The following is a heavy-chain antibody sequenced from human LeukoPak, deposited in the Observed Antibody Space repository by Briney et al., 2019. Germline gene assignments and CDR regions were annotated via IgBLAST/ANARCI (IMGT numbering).Heavy chain of an antibody. Sequence: SETLSLTCTVSGDSISSYYWSWIRQPPGKGLEWIGCFYYSGYTKYNPSLKSRLTISVDTSKNQSSLKLSSVTAADTAMYYCATWAYTSSWSNWFDPWGQGTLVTVSS. V-gene: IGHV4-59*01. J-gene: IGHJ5*02. CDR3: ATWAYTSSWSNWFDP. CDR2: FYYSGYT. CDR1: GDSISSYY. D-gene: IGHD6-13*01.